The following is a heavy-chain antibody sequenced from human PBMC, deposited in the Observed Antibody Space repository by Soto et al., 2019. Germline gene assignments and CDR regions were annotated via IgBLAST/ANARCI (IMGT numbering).Heavy chain of an antibody. D-gene: IGHD3-10*01. CDR2: IYYSGST. V-gene: IGHV4-59*01. CDR1: GGSISSYY. CDR3: VRVGGSGSYPLDAFDI. J-gene: IGHJ3*02. Sequence: QVQLQESGPGLVKPSETLSLTCTVSGGSISSYYWSWIRQPPGKGLEWIGYIYYSGSTNYNPSLKSRVTISVDTSQNQFSLKLSSVTAADTAVYYCVRVGGSGSYPLDAFDIWGQGTMVTVSS.